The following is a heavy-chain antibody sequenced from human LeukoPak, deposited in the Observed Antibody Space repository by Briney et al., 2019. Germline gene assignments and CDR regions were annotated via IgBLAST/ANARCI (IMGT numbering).Heavy chain of an antibody. Sequence: GGSLRLSCVGSGFTFSNYAINWVRQAPGKGLEWVSGIGGGGGDTYYADSVKGRFTISRDDSKKTVYLEMSSLRVEDTAIYFCAKGADLCSHGVCFSVDDSFDYWGQGTLVTVSS. J-gene: IGHJ4*02. CDR1: GFTFSNYA. V-gene: IGHV3-23*01. D-gene: IGHD2-8*01. CDR2: IGGGGGDT. CDR3: AKGADLCSHGVCFSVDDSFDY.